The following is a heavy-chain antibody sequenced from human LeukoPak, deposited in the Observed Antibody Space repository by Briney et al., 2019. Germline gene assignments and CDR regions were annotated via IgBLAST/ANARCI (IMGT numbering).Heavy chain of an antibody. Sequence: GGSLSLSSAASGFTFLSYWMHWVPPAPGPGLVCVSRASSDGSITTYADSVKGRFTTPRDNAKNTLYRQMNNPRAEDTAVYYCARSLSGSYDYWGQGTLVTVSS. CDR2: ASSDGSIT. CDR1: GFTFLSYW. CDR3: ARSLSGSYDY. V-gene: IGHV3-74*01. D-gene: IGHD1-26*01. J-gene: IGHJ4*02.